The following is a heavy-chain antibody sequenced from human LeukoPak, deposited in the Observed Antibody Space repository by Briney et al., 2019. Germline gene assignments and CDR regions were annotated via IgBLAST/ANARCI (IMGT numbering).Heavy chain of an antibody. V-gene: IGHV3-9*01. CDR2: ISWNSGST. CDR3: AKAAKPLQLVPRYFQH. CDR1: GFTFDDYA. D-gene: IGHD6-13*01. Sequence: PGRSLRLSCAASGFTFDDYAMHWVRQAPGKGLEWVSGISWNSGSTYYADSVKGRFTISRDNSKNTLYLQMNSLRAEDTAVYYCAKAAKPLQLVPRYFQHWGQGTLVTVSS. J-gene: IGHJ1*01.